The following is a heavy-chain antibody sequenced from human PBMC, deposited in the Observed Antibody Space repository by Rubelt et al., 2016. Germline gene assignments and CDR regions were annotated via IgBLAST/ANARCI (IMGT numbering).Heavy chain of an antibody. Sequence: EVQLVESGGGLVKPGGSLRLSCAASGFTFKDARMSWVRPAPGKGLEWVSVISGSGGTTYYADSVKGRFTISRDNSKNTLFLQRNSLRAEDTAMYYCTRDRGGGWYVSDASDIWGQGTMVIVSS. D-gene: IGHD6-19*01. J-gene: IGHJ3*02. CDR1: GFTFKDAR. CDR2: ISGSGGTT. V-gene: IGHV3-23*04. CDR3: TRDRGGGWYVSDASDI.